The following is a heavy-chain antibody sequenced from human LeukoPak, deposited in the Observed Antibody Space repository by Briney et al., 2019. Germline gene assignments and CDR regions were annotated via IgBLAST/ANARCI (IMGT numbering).Heavy chain of an antibody. Sequence: GGSLRLSCAASGFTFDDYAMHWVRQAPGKGLEWVSGISWNSGSIGYADSVKGRFTISRDNSKNTLYLQMNSLRAEDTAVYYCAIGDIVVVPAAMPHFDYWGQGTLVTVSS. CDR1: GFTFDDYA. CDR3: AIGDIVVVPAAMPHFDY. CDR2: ISWNSGSI. V-gene: IGHV3-9*01. J-gene: IGHJ4*02. D-gene: IGHD2-2*01.